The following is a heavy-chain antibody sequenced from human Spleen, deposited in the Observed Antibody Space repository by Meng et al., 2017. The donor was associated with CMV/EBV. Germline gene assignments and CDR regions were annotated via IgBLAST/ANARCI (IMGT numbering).Heavy chain of an antibody. CDR1: GFTFIGSE. CDR3: VTSDYDKDSLDI. CDR2: ISGSGSII. D-gene: IGHD3-22*01. V-gene: IGHV3-48*03. J-gene: IGHJ3*02. Sequence: GESLKISCAVSGFTFIGSEMNWIRQAPGKGPDWVSYISGSGSIIYYADSVKGRFTISRDDAKNSLYLQMNTLRAEDTAIYYCVTSDYDKDSLDIWGQGTVVTVSS.